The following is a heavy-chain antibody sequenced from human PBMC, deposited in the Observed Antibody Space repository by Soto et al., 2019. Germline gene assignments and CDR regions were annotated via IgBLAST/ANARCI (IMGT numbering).Heavy chain of an antibody. CDR2: IWYDGSNK. J-gene: IGHJ4*02. V-gene: IGHV3-33*01. D-gene: IGHD3-10*01. CDR1: GFTFSSYG. Sequence: GGSLRLSCAASGFTFSSYGMHWVRQAPGKGLEWVAVIWYDGSNKYYADSVKGRFTISRDNSKNTLYLQMNSLRAEDTAVYYCAREGPRGVAGYWGQGTLVTVSS. CDR3: AREGPRGVAGY.